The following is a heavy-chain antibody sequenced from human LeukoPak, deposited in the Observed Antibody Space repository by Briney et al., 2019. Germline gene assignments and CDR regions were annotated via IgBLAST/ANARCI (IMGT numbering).Heavy chain of an antibody. J-gene: IGHJ4*02. CDR1: GFTFSSYW. CDR3: ARDPYNYDRSGYKLDSYFDY. Sequence: GGSLRLSCAASGFTFSSYWMSWVRQAPGKGLEWVATIKQDGSEKWYVDSVKGRFTISRDNAKNSLYLQMNSLRAEDTAVYYCARDPYNYDRSGYKLDSYFDYWGQGTLVTVSS. D-gene: IGHD3-22*01. CDR2: IKQDGSEK. V-gene: IGHV3-7*01.